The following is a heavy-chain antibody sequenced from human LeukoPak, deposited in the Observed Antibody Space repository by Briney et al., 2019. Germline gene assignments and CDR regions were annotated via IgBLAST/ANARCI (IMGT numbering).Heavy chain of an antibody. V-gene: IGHV1-46*01. Sequence: ASVKVSCKASGYTFTSYYMHWVRQAPGQGLEWMGIINPSGGSTSYAQKFQGRVTMTRDMSTSTVYMELSSLRSEDTAVYYCATDVGDNWNTQIFDYWGQGTLVTVSS. CDR3: ATDVGDNWNTQIFDY. CDR1: GYTFTSYY. CDR2: INPSGGST. D-gene: IGHD1/OR15-1a*01. J-gene: IGHJ4*02.